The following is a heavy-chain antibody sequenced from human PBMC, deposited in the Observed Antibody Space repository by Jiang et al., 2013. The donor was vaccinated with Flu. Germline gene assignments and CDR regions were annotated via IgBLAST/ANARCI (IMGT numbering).Heavy chain of an antibody. D-gene: IGHD4-17*01. CDR1: GFTFDDYA. V-gene: IGHV3-9*01. Sequence: VQLVESGGGLVQPGRSLRLSCAASGFTFDDYAMHWVRQAPGKGLEWVSSISYNGGDIAYADSVKGRFTISRDNAKNSLFLQVNSLRAEDTAFYYCAKALWINGDRLDYFDSWGQGTLVTVSS. J-gene: IGHJ4*02. CDR2: ISYNGGDI. CDR3: AKALWINGDRLDYFDS.